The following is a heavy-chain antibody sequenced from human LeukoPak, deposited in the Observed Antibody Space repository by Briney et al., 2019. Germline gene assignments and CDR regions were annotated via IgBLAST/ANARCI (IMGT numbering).Heavy chain of an antibody. CDR3: ARDSDHIPDY. V-gene: IGHV1-18*01. D-gene: IGHD2-2*02. CDR2: ISTYNVNT. CDR1: GYTFTSYG. Sequence: GASVTVSCKASGYTFTSYGISWVRQAPGQGLEWMGWISTYNVNTNYAQMLQGRVNMTTDTSTSTAYMELRSLRSDDTAVYYCARDSDHIPDYWGQGTLVTVSS. J-gene: IGHJ4*02.